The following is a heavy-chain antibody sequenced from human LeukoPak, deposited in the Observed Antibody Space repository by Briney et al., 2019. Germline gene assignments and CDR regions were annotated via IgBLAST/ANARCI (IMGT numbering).Heavy chain of an antibody. J-gene: IGHJ3*02. Sequence: ASVKVSCKASGYTFTSYDINWVRQATGQGLEWMGWMNPNSGNTGYAQKFQGRVTITRNTSISTAYMELSSLRSEDTAVYYCAKEGAYDSPWAAFDIWGQGTMVTVSS. CDR1: GYTFTSYD. CDR2: MNPNSGNT. D-gene: IGHD3-22*01. CDR3: AKEGAYDSPWAAFDI. V-gene: IGHV1-8*03.